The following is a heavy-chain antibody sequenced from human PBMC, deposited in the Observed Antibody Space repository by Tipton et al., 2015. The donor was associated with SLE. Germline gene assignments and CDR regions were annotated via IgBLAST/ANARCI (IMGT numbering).Heavy chain of an antibody. CDR1: GYTFTGYY. CDR3: ARAAGLQSNWYFDL. V-gene: IGHV1-2*02. D-gene: IGHD2-21*01. J-gene: IGHJ2*01. CDR2: INPNSGGT. Sequence: QLVQSGAEVKKPGASVKVSCKASGYTFTGYYMHWVRQAPGQGLEWMGWINPNSGGTNYAQKFQGRVTMTRDTSISTAYMELSRRRSDDTAVYYCARAAGLQSNWYFDLWGRGTLVTVSS.